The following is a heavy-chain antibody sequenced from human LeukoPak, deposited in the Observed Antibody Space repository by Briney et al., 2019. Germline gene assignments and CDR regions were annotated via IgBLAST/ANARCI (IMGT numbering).Heavy chain of an antibody. V-gene: IGHV3-23*01. Sequence: GGSLRLSCAASRFTSSSYAMNWVRQAPGKGLEWVSAISGSGGSTDYADSVKGRFTISRDNSKNTLSLQMDSLRAEDTAVYYCAKPLISGSYYGAFDIWGQGTMVTVSS. CDR3: AKPLISGSYYGAFDI. CDR2: ISGSGGST. D-gene: IGHD1-26*01. CDR1: RFTSSSYA. J-gene: IGHJ3*02.